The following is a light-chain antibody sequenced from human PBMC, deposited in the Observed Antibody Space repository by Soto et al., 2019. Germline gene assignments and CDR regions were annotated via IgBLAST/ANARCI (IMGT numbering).Light chain of an antibody. CDR2: YVS. CDR3: SSYTSSITYV. J-gene: IGLJ1*01. Sequence: QSALTHHASMAVSSRPSITISCTGTRSEVGLYNYVSWYQQHPGKAPKLMIYYVSNRPSGVSNRFSGSKSGNTASLTISGLQAEDEADYYCSSYTSSITYVFGTGT. CDR1: RSEVGLYNY. V-gene: IGLV2-14*01.